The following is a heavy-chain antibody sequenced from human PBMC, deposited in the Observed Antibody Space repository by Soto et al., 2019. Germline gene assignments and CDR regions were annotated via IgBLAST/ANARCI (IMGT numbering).Heavy chain of an antibody. Sequence: GGSLRLSCAASQFSFSSYGMHWVRQAPGKGLEWVAVIWYDGSSKYYADSVKGRFTISRDNSKNTLYLQMNSLRVDDTAVYYCATRSYYGSGSFNLDSWGQGALVTVYS. V-gene: IGHV3-33*03. J-gene: IGHJ4*02. CDR3: ATRSYYGSGSFNLDS. D-gene: IGHD3-10*01. CDR1: QFSFSSYG. CDR2: IWYDGSSK.